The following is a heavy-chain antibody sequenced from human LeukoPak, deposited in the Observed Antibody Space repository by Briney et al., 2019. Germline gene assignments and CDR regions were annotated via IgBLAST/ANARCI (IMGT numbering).Heavy chain of an antibody. J-gene: IGHJ4*02. D-gene: IGHD5-18*01. CDR2: ITYNSGTI. CDR1: GFTLRSYA. CDR3: ARDSGYSYADDY. Sequence: GGSLRLSCAASGFTLRSYAMQWVRLAPGKGLEWVSYITYNSGTIFYADSVKGRFTISRDNAKDSLYLQMSSLRDEDTAVYYCARDSGYSYADDYWGQGTLVTVSS. V-gene: IGHV3-48*02.